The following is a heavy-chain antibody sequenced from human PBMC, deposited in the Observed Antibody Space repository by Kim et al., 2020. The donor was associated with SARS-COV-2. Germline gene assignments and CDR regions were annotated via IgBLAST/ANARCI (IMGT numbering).Heavy chain of an antibody. J-gene: IGHJ3*01. Sequence: GGSLRLSCAASGFTVSSNYMSWVRQAPGKGLEWVAVIYTDGNTKYADSVKGRFTISRHNSKNTLYLQMNSLRAEDTAVYYCASDFGGLNAFVFWGQGTMVTVSS. V-gene: IGHV3-53*04. D-gene: IGHD2-15*01. CDR1: GFTVSSNY. CDR3: ASDFGGLNAFVF. CDR2: IYTDGNT.